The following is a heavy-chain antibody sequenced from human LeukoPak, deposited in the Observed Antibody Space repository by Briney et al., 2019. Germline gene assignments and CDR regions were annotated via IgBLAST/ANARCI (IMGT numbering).Heavy chain of an antibody. CDR1: GFTFTNYW. CDR3: AKDMGYSSGWYEYGYFDY. CDR2: IKQDRSEK. J-gene: IGHJ4*02. Sequence: SGGTLRLSCAASGFTFTNYWMSWVRQAPGKGLELVANIKQDRSEKYYVDSVKGRFTIPRDNAKNSLYLQMNSLGAEDTAVYYCAKDMGYSSGWYEYGYFDYWGQGTLVTVSS. D-gene: IGHD6-19*01. V-gene: IGHV3-7*01.